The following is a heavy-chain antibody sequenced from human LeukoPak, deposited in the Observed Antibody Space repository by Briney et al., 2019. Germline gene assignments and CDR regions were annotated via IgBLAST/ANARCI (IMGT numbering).Heavy chain of an antibody. CDR2: ISYDATNK. V-gene: IGHV3-30*18. CDR1: GFTFSSSD. J-gene: IGHJ4*02. D-gene: IGHD2/OR15-2a*01. Sequence: GRSLRLSCAASGFTFSSSDMHWVRQAPGKGLEWVAVISYDATNKYYADSVKGRFTLSRDNSKNTLYLQTNTLRDEDTAVHYCAKASSNYFYYFEYWGQGTLVTVSS. CDR3: AKASSNYFYYFEY.